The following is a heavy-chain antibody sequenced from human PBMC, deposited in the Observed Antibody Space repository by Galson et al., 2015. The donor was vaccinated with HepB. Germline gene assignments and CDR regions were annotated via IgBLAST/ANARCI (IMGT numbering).Heavy chain of an antibody. CDR2: SYYIGSGTT. V-gene: IGHV4-59*08. CDR1: GGSITDYY. J-gene: IGHJ6*02. Sequence: SETLSLTCTVSGGSITDYYWNWIRQSPGKGLEWIGNSYYIGSGTTNYSPSLRSRVTISLDTSNNQFSLKLSSVTAADTAVYYCGRQTHHYNPMDVWGQGTTVTVSS. CDR3: GRQTHHYNPMDV.